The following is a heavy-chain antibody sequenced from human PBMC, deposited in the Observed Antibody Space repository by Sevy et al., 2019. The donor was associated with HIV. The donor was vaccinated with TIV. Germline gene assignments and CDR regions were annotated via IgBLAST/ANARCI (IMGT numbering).Heavy chain of an antibody. CDR1: GGSINSDH. CDR2: VYYTGGI. J-gene: IGHJ3*02. CDR3: ARRNDFDI. Sequence: SETLSLTCTVSGGSINSDHWNWIRQPPGKGLEWIGYVYYTGGINYNPCLKNRVTISVDRTKNQFSLKLTSVTAADTAVYYCARRNDFDIWGQGTMVTVSS. V-gene: IGHV4-59*08.